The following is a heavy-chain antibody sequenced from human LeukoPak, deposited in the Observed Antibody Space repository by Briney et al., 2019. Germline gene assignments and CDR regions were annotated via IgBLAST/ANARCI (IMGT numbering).Heavy chain of an antibody. V-gene: IGHV4-59*01. J-gene: IGHJ4*02. CDR3: ARSSEIVATSTFDY. CDR1: GGSISSYY. CDR2: IYYSGST. Sequence: SETLSLTCTVSGGSISSYYWSWIRQPPGKGLEWIGCIYYSGSTNYNPSLKSRVTISVDTSKNQFSLKLSSVTAADTAVYYCARSSEIVATSTFDYWGQGTLVTVSS. D-gene: IGHD5-12*01.